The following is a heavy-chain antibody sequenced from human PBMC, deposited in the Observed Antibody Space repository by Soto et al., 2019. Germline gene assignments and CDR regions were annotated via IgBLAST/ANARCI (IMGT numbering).Heavy chain of an antibody. CDR3: AGDPGIQPAAAVVRFYYGMDV. CDR2: ISSSSSYT. CDR1: GFTFSDYY. D-gene: IGHD6-13*01. J-gene: IGHJ6*04. V-gene: IGHV3-11*05. Sequence: QVQLVESGGGLVKPGGSLRLSCAASGFTFSDYYMSWIRQAPGKGLEWVSYISSSSSYTNYADSVKGRFTISRHNAKNTIYLQMNSPGAEDAAMYYCAGDPGIQPAAAVVRFYYGMDVWGKGTTVTVSS.